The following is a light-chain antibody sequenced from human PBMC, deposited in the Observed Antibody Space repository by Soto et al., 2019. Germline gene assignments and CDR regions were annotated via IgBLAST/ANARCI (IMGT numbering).Light chain of an antibody. CDR1: QSVSSSY. CDR3: QPYDSSPIT. Sequence: EIVLTQSPGTLSLSPGDRATLSCRASQSVSSSYLAWYQQKPGQAPRLLIYGASSRATGIPDRFSGSGSGTDFTLTISRLEPEDVAVYYCQPYDSSPITFGQGTRLEIK. J-gene: IGKJ5*01. CDR2: GAS. V-gene: IGKV3-20*01.